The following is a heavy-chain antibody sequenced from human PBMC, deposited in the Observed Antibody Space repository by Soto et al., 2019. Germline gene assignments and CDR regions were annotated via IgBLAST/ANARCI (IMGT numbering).Heavy chain of an antibody. D-gene: IGHD2-15*01. J-gene: IGHJ6*02. Sequence: QVQLVQSGAEVKKPGSSVRVSCKPSGGTFSSYAIGWFRKAPEQGLEWRGGFIPIFGTANYAQKFQGRVTITADESTSTAYMELSSLRSEDTAVYYCARGLDIVVVVAADYYYYGMDVWGQGTTVTVSS. CDR2: FIPIFGTA. CDR1: GGTFSSYA. V-gene: IGHV1-69*01. CDR3: ARGLDIVVVVAADYYYYGMDV.